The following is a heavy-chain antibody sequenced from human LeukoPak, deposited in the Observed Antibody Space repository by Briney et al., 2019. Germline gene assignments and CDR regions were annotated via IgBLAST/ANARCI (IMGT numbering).Heavy chain of an antibody. D-gene: IGHD3-10*01. CDR1: GFAFSSYV. Sequence: GGSLRLSCAASGFAFSSYVISWVRQAPGKGLEWVSSSSGNGDSYYADSVKGRFTISRDNSKNTLYLQMNSLRAEDTAVYYCAKAHYYGSGDYWGQGTLVTVSS. J-gene: IGHJ4*02. CDR3: AKAHYYGSGDY. CDR2: SSGNGDS. V-gene: IGHV3-23*01.